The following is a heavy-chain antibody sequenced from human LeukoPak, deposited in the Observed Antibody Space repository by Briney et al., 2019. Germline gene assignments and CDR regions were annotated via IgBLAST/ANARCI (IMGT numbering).Heavy chain of an antibody. CDR3: ARDLVGAGRDYFDY. CDR1: GYTFTGYY. D-gene: IGHD2-15*01. J-gene: IGHJ4*02. Sequence: GASVKVSCKASGYTFTGYYMHWLRQAPGQGLEWMGWINPNSGGTNYAQKFQGRVTMTRDTSISTAYMELSRLRSDDTAVYYCARDLVGAGRDYFDYWGQGTLVTVSS. CDR2: INPNSGGT. V-gene: IGHV1-2*02.